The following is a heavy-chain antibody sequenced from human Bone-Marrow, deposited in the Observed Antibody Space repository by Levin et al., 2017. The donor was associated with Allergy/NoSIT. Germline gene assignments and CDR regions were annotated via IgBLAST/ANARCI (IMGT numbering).Heavy chain of an antibody. D-gene: IGHD3-10*01. V-gene: IGHV3-23*01. CDR2: ISGSGVTT. Sequence: PGGSLRLSCAASGFTFSNYAMGWVRQAPGKGLEWVSAISGSGVTTDYADSVKGRFTISRDNSKNNLYLQISSLRADDTAVYYCAKMASSVFGSGTYGDSWGQGTLVTISS. CDR3: AKMASSVFGSGTYGDS. CDR1: GFTFSNYA. J-gene: IGHJ4*02.